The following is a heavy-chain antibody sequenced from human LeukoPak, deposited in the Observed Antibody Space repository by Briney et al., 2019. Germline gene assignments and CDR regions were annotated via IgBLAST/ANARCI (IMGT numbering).Heavy chain of an antibody. Sequence: GGSLRLSCAASGFTFSAYNMNWVRRTPGKGLEWVAVISYDGSNKYYADSVKGRFTISRDNSKNTLYLQMNSLRAEDTAVYYCARGSSWYMYYFDYWGQGTLVTVSS. CDR3: ARGSSWYMYYFDY. CDR2: ISYDGSNK. J-gene: IGHJ4*02. D-gene: IGHD6-13*01. CDR1: GFTFSAYN. V-gene: IGHV3-30*03.